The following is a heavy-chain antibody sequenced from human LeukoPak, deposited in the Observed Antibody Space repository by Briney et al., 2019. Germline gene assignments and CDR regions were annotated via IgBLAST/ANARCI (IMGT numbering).Heavy chain of an antibody. CDR3: ARVHSSGQLETFDY. CDR1: GFTFSSYS. J-gene: IGHJ4*02. D-gene: IGHD6-19*01. V-gene: IGHV3-21*01. Sequence: GGSLRLSCATSGFTFSSYSINWVRQAPGRGLEWVSSVTTSSNYIYYADSVKGRFTSSRDNAKNSLYLQMNSLRAGDTAVYYCARVHSSGQLETFDYWGQGTLVTVSS. CDR2: VTTSSNYI.